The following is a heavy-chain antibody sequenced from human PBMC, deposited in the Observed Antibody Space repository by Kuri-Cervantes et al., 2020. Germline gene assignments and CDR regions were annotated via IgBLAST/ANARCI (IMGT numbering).Heavy chain of an antibody. CDR3: AREDCSSTSCYFDY. V-gene: IGHV3-48*01. J-gene: IGHJ4*02. CDR2: ISSSSSTI. CDR1: GFTFSNAW. Sequence: GGSLRLSCAASGFTFSNAWMSWVRQAPGKGLEWVSYISSSSSTIYYADSVKGRFTISRDNAKNSLYLQMNSLRAEDTAVYYCAREDCSSTSCYFDYWGQGTLVTVSS. D-gene: IGHD2-2*01.